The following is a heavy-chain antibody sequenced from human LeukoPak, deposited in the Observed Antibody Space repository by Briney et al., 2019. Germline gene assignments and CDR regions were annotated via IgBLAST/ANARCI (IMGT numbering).Heavy chain of an antibody. V-gene: IGHV3-74*01. CDR2: INSDGSST. CDR3: TRAVRQGDFDY. J-gene: IGHJ4*02. Sequence: PGGSQRLSCAASGFTFSGYWMHWVRQAPGKGLVWVSRINSDGSSTTYADSVKGRFTISRGNAKNTLFLQMNSLRAEDTAVYYCTRAVRQGDFDYWGQGTLVTVSS. CDR1: GFTFSGYW.